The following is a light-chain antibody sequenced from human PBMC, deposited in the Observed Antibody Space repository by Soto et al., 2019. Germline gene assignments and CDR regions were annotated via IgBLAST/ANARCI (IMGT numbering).Light chain of an antibody. Sequence: QSVLTQPASVSGSPGQSITISCAGTGGDVGGHNYVSWYQQHPGKAPKLMIYEVIRRPSGISNRFSGSKSGNTASLTISTLQAEDEAEYYCSSYTTSSTVVFGGGTKVTVL. CDR3: SSYTTSSTVV. V-gene: IGLV2-14*01. CDR1: GGDVGGHNY. CDR2: EVI. J-gene: IGLJ3*02.